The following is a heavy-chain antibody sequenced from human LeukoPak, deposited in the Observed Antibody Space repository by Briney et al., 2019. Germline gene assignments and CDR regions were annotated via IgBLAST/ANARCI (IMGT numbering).Heavy chain of an antibody. D-gene: IGHD5-24*01. CDR2: IYPDGSET. J-gene: IGHJ4*02. Sequence: GESLKISCEGLGYSFSTYWSAWVRQRPGKGLEWTGIIYPDGSETRYDPSFEGQVTISADRSTSTAYLQWSSLRASDTAMYYCARASRDGYNQNFDHWGQGTLVTVSS. CDR3: ARASRDGYNQNFDH. V-gene: IGHV5-51*01. CDR1: GYSFSTYW.